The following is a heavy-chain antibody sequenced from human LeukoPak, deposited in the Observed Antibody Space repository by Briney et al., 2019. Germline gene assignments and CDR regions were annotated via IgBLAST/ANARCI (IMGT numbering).Heavy chain of an antibody. CDR1: GFSLNGYW. D-gene: IGHD2-2*01. CDR2: MNSAGTTI. J-gene: IGHJ4*01. CDR3: IREIQVRASASLGY. V-gene: IGHV3-74*01. Sequence: GGSLRLSCAASGFSLNGYWMHWVRQAAGRGLVWVARMNSAGTTINYADSVKGRFTISRDNAGNALYLHMSSLRAGDTAIYYCIREIQVRASASLGYWGQGTLVTVSS.